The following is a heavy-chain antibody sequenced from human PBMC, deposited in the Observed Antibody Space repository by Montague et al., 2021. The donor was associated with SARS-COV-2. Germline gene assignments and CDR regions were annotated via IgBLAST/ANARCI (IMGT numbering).Heavy chain of an antibody. Sequence: SETLSLTCTVSGGSITNDDWSWIRQPPGKGLEWIVNIFKNGDIDXNPPLMSRVIISVDTSKSQFSLKVTSVTAADTAAYYCARYYERSLDVWGQGTTVTVSS. V-gene: IGHV4-59*08. CDR2: IFKNGDI. J-gene: IGHJ6*02. D-gene: IGHD3-16*01. CDR1: GGSITNDD. CDR3: ARYYERSLDV.